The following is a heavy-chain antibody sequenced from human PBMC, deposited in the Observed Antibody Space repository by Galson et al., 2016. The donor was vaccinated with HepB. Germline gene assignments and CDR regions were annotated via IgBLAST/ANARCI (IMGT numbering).Heavy chain of an antibody. D-gene: IGHD6-19*01. CDR1: GDSVSSDSAA. CDR3: ARGYQWLRYFDY. V-gene: IGHV6-1*01. CDR2: TCYRTKWYN. Sequence: CAISGDSVSSDSAAWNWIRQSPSGGLEWLGRTCYRTKWYNEYAVSVKSRITINADTSKNQISLQLNSVIPEDTAVYYCARGYQWLRYFDYWGQGALVTVSS. J-gene: IGHJ4*02.